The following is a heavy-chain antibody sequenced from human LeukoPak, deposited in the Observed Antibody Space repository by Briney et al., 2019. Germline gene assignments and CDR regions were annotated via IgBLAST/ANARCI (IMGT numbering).Heavy chain of an antibody. CDR1: GYTFTGYY. Sequence: ASVKVSCKASGYTFTGYYMHWVRQAPGQGLERMGRINPNSGGTNYAQKFQGRVTMTRDTSISTAYMELSRLRSDDTAVYYCARPYYIGGSCTPQWGQRTLVTVSS. CDR2: INPNSGGT. CDR3: ARPYYIGGSCTPQ. D-gene: IGHD2-15*01. V-gene: IGHV1-2*06. J-gene: IGHJ4*02.